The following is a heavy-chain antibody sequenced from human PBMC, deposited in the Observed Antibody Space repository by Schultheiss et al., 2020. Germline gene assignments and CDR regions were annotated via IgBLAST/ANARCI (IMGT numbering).Heavy chain of an antibody. CDR2: INPNSGGT. Sequence: ASVKVSCKASGYTLTGYYMHWVRQAPGQGLEWMGWINPNSGGTNYAQKFQGRVTMTRNTSISTAYMELRSLRSDDTAVYYCARSVGADDSSGYYNDPGYFQHWGQGTLVTVSS. V-gene: IGHV1-2*02. J-gene: IGHJ1*01. CDR3: ARSVGADDSSGYYNDPGYFQH. CDR1: GYTLTGYY. D-gene: IGHD3-22*01.